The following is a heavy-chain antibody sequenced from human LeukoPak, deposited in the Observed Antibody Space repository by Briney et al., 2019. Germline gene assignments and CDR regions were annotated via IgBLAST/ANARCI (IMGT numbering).Heavy chain of an antibody. V-gene: IGHV3-23*01. D-gene: IGHD6-19*01. J-gene: IGHJ5*02. CDR1: GFTFSSYA. Sequence: GGSLTLSCAASGFTFSSYAMSWVRQAPGKGLEWVSAISGSGGSTYYADSVKGRFTISRDNSKNTLYLQMNSLRAEDTAVYYCAKDRCGGSGWRCNWFDPWGQGTLVTVSS. CDR2: ISGSGGST. CDR3: AKDRCGGSGWRCNWFDP.